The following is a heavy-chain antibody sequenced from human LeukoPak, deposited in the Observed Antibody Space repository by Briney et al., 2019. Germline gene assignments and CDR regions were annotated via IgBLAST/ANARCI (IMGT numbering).Heavy chain of an antibody. CDR1: GGSFSGYY. CDR2: INHSGST. Sequence: PSETLSLTCAVYGGSFSGYYWSWIRQPPGKGLEWIGEINHSGSTNYNPSLKSRVTISVDTSKNQFSLKLSSVTAADTAVYYCATRRAWNYGRWFDPWGQGTLVTVSS. V-gene: IGHV4-34*01. CDR3: ATRRAWNYGRWFDP. J-gene: IGHJ5*02. D-gene: IGHD1-7*01.